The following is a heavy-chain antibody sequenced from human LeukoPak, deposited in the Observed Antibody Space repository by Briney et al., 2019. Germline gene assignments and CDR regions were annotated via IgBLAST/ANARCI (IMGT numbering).Heavy chain of an antibody. CDR2: IRYDGSNK. J-gene: IGHJ4*02. CDR3: AKDRRDGSGSYYKDY. CDR1: GFTFSSYG. D-gene: IGHD3-10*01. V-gene: IGHV3-30*02. Sequence: GGSLRLSCAASGFTFSSYGMHWVHQAPGKGLEWVAFIRYDGSNKYYADSVKGRFTISRDNSKNTLYLQMNSLRAEDTAVYYCAKDRRDGSGSYYKDYWGQGTLVTVSS.